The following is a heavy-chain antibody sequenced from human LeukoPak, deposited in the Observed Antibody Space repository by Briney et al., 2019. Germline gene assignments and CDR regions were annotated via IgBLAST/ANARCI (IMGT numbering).Heavy chain of an antibody. CDR1: KFTFRNYG. D-gene: IGHD2-8*02. Sequence: GGSLRLSCAASKFTFRNYGMHWVRKAPGKGPEWVAVIYYDGSYKYYADFVKGRYTISRDNSKNTLYLQMDSLRAEDTAVYFCTRNVWSWYFDLWGRGTPVTVSS. CDR2: IYYDGSYK. J-gene: IGHJ2*01. CDR3: TRNVWSWYFDL. V-gene: IGHV3-33*01.